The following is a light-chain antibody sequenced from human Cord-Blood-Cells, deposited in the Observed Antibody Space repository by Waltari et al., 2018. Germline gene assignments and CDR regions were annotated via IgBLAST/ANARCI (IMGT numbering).Light chain of an antibody. CDR3: QQSYSTPFT. V-gene: IGKV1-39*01. Sequence: DIQMTQSPSSLSAFVGDRVTITCRASQSISSYLNWYQQKPGKAPKLLIYAASSLQSGVPSRFSGSGSGTDVTLTISSLQPEDFATYYCQQSYSTPFTFGPGTKVDIK. CDR2: AAS. CDR1: QSISSY. J-gene: IGKJ3*01.